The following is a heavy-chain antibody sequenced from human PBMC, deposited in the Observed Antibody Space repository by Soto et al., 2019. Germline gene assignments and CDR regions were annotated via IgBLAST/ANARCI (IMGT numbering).Heavy chain of an antibody. D-gene: IGHD3-22*01. J-gene: IGHJ6*01. CDR2: IYPDDSDT. V-gene: IGHV5-51*01. Sequence: PXESLNLYWQSSRYHFNTYWIGWLLLMPGKGLEWMGVIYPDDSDTKYNPSFQAQVTISADKSISTAYLEWTSLEASDTAMYYCAGFGKTMTMGGGRGKSAHYYSYGMAVWGQGTAVTVS. CDR1: RYHFNTYW. CDR3: AGFGKTMTMGGGRGKSAHYYSYGMAV.